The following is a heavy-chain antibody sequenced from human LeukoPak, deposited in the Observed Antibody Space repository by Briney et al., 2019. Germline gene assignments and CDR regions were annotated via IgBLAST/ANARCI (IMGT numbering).Heavy chain of an antibody. D-gene: IGHD2-2*01. J-gene: IGHJ4*02. V-gene: IGHV3-23*01. CDR1: GFTFISYA. Sequence: VGSLRLSCAASGFTFISYAMSWVRQAPGKGLEWVSVISGDGDSTFYADSVNGRFNIFRSNSMNTLFLQMNSLRAEDTAVYYCAKGVTASCYAALNYWGQGTLVTVSS. CDR3: AKGVTASCYAALNY. CDR2: ISGDGDST.